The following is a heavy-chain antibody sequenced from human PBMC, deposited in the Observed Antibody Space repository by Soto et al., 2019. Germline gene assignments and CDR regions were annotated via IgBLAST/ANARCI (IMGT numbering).Heavy chain of an antibody. Sequence: QVQLQQWGAGLLKPSETLSLTCTVNGGSLTGYYWSWIRQPPGKGLEWIGEVKDGGSTNYSPSLRGRVSIPADTSNNHFSLRLNSVTAAATAVYFCARGQEGIVATHWDQGALVTVSS. CDR1: GGSLTGYY. CDR3: ARGQEGIVATH. CDR2: VKDGGST. V-gene: IGHV4-34*01. D-gene: IGHD5-12*01. J-gene: IGHJ4*02.